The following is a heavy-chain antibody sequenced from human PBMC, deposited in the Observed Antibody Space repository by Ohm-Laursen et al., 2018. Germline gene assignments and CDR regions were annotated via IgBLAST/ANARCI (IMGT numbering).Heavy chain of an antibody. CDR1: GFTFSNYE. CDR3: ARVVVPAVNNWFDP. Sequence: SLRLSCTASGFTFSNYEMNWVRQAPGKGLEWVSYISSGGSTIYYADSVKGRFTISRDNARNSLYLQMNSLRADDTAVYYCARVVVPAVNNWFDPWGQGTLVTVSS. D-gene: IGHD2-2*01. V-gene: IGHV3-48*03. CDR2: ISSGGSTI. J-gene: IGHJ5*02.